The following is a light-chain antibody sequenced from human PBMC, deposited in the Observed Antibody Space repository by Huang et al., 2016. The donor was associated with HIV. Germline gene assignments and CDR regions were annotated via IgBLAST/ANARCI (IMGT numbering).Light chain of an antibody. CDR2: GAS. CDR3: QQYNNWPRT. J-gene: IGKJ2*01. Sequence: ERVMTQSPDTLSVSPGARATLYCRASQYVSSNLAWYQQKPGQAPRLLVYGASTRVIDIPARFSGSGSGTEFTLTISSLQSEDSAVYYCQQYNNWPRTFGQGTKLEIK. CDR1: QYVSSN. V-gene: IGKV3-15*01.